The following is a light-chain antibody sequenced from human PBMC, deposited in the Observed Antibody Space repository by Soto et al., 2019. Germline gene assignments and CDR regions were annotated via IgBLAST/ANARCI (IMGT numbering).Light chain of an antibody. V-gene: IGKV1-8*01. Sequence: AIRMTQSPSSLSASTGDRVTITCRASQGISSYLAWYQQKPGKAPKLLIYAASTLQSGVPSRFSGSGSGTDFTLTIRCLQSEDFATYYCQQYYSYPPRYTFGQGTKLEIK. J-gene: IGKJ2*01. CDR1: QGISSY. CDR2: AAS. CDR3: QQYYSYPPRYT.